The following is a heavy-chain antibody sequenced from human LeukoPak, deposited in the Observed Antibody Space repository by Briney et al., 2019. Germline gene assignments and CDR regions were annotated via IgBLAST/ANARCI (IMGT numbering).Heavy chain of an antibody. CDR2: IYYSGST. D-gene: IGHD1-26*01. V-gene: IGHV4-59*01. CDR3: ASLSSGSYNWFDP. Sequence: SETLSLTCAVSGGSISSYYWSWIRQPPGKGLEWIGYIYYSGSTNYNPSLKSRVTISVDTSKNQFSLKLSSVTAADTAVYYCASLSSGSYNWFDPWGQGTLVTVSS. CDR1: GGSISSYY. J-gene: IGHJ5*02.